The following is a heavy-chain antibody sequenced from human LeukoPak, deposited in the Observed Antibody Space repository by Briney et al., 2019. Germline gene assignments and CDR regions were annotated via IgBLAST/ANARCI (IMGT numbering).Heavy chain of an antibody. V-gene: IGHV3-48*04. CDR3: AKDPWLYGSGSYYMSSYFDY. CDR2: ISSSGSTI. D-gene: IGHD3-10*01. J-gene: IGHJ4*02. CDR1: GFTFSNYA. Sequence: GGSLRLSCAASGFTFSNYAMSWVRQAPGKGLEWVSYISSSGSTIYYADSVKGRFTISRDNAKNSLYLQMNSLRAEDTAVYYCAKDPWLYGSGSYYMSSYFDYWGQGTLVTVSS.